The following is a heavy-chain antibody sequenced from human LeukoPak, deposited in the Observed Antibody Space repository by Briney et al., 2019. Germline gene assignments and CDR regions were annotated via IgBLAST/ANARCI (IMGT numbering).Heavy chain of an antibody. CDR3: ARGLGDTGRSRFDY. Sequence: PSETLSLTCAVSGGSISSTTNWWSWVRQPPGKGLEWIGEIHQSGSTNYKPSLKSRVTLSVDKTKNQFSLKMTSVTAADTAVYYCARGLGDTGRSRFDYWGQGTLVTVSS. D-gene: IGHD3-10*01. CDR1: GGSISSTTNW. J-gene: IGHJ4*02. CDR2: IHQSGST. V-gene: IGHV4-4*02.